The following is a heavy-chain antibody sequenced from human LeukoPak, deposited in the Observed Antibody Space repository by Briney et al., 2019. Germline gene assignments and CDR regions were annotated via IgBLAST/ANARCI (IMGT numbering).Heavy chain of an antibody. Sequence: ASVKVSCKASGGTFSSYAISWVRQAPGQGLEWMGRIIPILGIANYAQKFQGRVTITADKSTSTAYMELSSLRSEDTAVYYYARASPCSSTSCYVRWFDPWGQGTLVTVSS. CDR1: GGTFSSYA. V-gene: IGHV1-69*04. D-gene: IGHD2-2*01. J-gene: IGHJ5*02. CDR2: IIPILGIA. CDR3: ARASPCSSTSCYVRWFDP.